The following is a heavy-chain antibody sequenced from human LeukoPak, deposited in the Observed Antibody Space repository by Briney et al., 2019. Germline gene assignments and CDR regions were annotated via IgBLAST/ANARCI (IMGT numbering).Heavy chain of an antibody. J-gene: IGHJ4*02. CDR2: VSATGGTT. V-gene: IGHV3-23*01. CDR3: AKFALRYCSGGSCHPFDY. Sequence: GGTLRLSCAASGFTFSSYGMSWVRQAPGKGLEWVSAVSATGGTTYYADSVKGRFTIFRDNSKNTLYLQMNSLRAEDTALYYCAKFALRYCSGGSCHPFDYWGQGTLVTVSS. D-gene: IGHD2-15*01. CDR1: GFTFSSYG.